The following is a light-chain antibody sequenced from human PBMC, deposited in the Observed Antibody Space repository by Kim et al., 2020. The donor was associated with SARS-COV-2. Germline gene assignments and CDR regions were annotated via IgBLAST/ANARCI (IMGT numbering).Light chain of an antibody. V-gene: IGKV3-20*01. Sequence: LSPGDRATLSCRASQSVASNHLAWFQQKPGQAPRLLIYGTSSRAPAIPDRFSASGSGTDFTLTISRLEPEEFAIYYCQQYDRPPYTFGQGTKLEI. CDR1: QSVASNH. CDR3: QQYDRPPYT. CDR2: GTS. J-gene: IGKJ2*01.